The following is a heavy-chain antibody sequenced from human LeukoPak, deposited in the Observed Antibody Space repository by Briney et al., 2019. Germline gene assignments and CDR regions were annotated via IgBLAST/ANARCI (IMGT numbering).Heavy chain of an antibody. CDR2: INPSGGST. J-gene: IGHJ4*02. D-gene: IGHD3-22*01. CDR3: ARDLAYDSSGYPLGGDY. V-gene: IGHV1-46*01. CDR1: GYTFTSYY. Sequence: GASVKVSCKASGYTFTSYYMHWVRQAPGQGLEWMGIINPSGGSTGYAQKFQGRVTMTRDTSISTAYMELSRLRSDDTAVYYCARDLAYDSSGYPLGGDYWGQGTLVTVSS.